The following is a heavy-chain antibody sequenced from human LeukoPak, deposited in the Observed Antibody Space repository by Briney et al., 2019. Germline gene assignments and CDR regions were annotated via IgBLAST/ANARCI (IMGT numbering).Heavy chain of an antibody. V-gene: IGHV3-30*02. D-gene: IGHD6-13*01. CDR2: IWYDGSNK. CDR1: GFTFSSYG. Sequence: PGGSLRLSCGASGFTFSSYGMNWVRQAPGKGLEWAAVIWYDGSNKYYADSVKGRFTISRDNSKNTLYLRMNSLRAEDTAVYYCAKDLMKRQQLSNWFDPWGQGTLVTVSS. CDR3: AKDLMKRQQLSNWFDP. J-gene: IGHJ5*02.